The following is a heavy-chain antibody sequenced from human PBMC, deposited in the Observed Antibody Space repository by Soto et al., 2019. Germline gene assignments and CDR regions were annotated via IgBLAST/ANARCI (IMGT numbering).Heavy chain of an antibody. CDR1: GGSVSSGGFD. CDR2: FYDSGST. J-gene: IGHJ6*02. CDR3: AASAPTATNYYYAMEV. V-gene: IGHV4-61*08. Sequence: XESLSLPCTVSGGSVSSGGFDWSWIRRPPGKGLEWIGYFYDSGSTNYNPSLRSRVTMSVDTSKNQFSLKLSSVTAADTAVYYCAASAPTATNYYYAMEVWRQGTTVTVSS. D-gene: IGHD5-12*01.